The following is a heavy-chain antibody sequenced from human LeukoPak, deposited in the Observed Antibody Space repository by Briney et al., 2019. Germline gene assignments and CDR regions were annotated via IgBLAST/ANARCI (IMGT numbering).Heavy chain of an antibody. CDR2: INPSGGST. Sequence: ASVKVSCKASGYTFTSYYMHWVRQAPGQGLEWMGIINPSGGSTSYAQKFQGRVTMTRDMSTSTVYMELSSLRSEDTAVYYCASSPYDCGGNQPVDYWGQGTLVTVSS. V-gene: IGHV1-46*01. D-gene: IGHD4-23*01. CDR3: ASSPYDCGGNQPVDY. J-gene: IGHJ4*02. CDR1: GYTFTSYY.